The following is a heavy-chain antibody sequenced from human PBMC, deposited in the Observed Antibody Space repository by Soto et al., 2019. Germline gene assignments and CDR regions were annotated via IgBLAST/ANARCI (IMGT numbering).Heavy chain of an antibody. CDR3: ARYQRVGGTARYNYYGMDV. CDR2: LYNSGST. J-gene: IGHJ6*02. D-gene: IGHD1-26*01. Sequence: SETLSLTCTVSGGSIRSYYWSWIRQAPGKGLEWIGYLYNSGSTVYNPSLKSRVTISVDTSKNQFSLKLNSVTAADTAMYYCARYQRVGGTARYNYYGMDVWGQGTTVTVSS. CDR1: GGSIRSYY. V-gene: IGHV4-59*01.